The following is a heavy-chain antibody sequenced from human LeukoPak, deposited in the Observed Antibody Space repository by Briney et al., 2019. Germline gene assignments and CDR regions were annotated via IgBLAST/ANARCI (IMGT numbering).Heavy chain of an antibody. CDR3: VRRRYNYGFDS. V-gene: IGHV4-4*02. D-gene: IGHD5-18*01. CDR1: GDSISGSNW. J-gene: IGHJ4*02. CDR2: VYHTGST. Sequence: SGTLSLTCDVSGDSISGSNWWNWVRQPPGKGLEWIGGVYHTGSTNHNPSLKSRVTMSVDKSKNQFSLELRSVTAADTAVFYCVRRRYNYGFDSWGQGTLVTVSS.